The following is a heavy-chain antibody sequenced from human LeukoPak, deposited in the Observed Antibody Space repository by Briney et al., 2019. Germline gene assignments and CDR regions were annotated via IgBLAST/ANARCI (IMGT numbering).Heavy chain of an antibody. D-gene: IGHD3-22*01. CDR3: ARHPSIYYDSSGYYDY. CDR1: GGSISSSSYY. J-gene: IGHJ4*02. V-gene: IGHV4-39*01. CDR2: IYYSGST. Sequence: SETLSLTCTVSGGSISSSSYYWGWIRQPPGKGLEWIGSIYYSGSTYYNPSLKSRVTISVDTSKDQFSLKLSSVTAADTAVYYCARHPSIYYDSSGYYDYRGQGTLATVSS.